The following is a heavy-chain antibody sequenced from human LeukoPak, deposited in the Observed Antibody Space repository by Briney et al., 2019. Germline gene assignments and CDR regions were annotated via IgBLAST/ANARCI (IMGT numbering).Heavy chain of an antibody. CDR2: ISYDGSNK. V-gene: IGHV3-30-3*01. CDR1: GFTFSSYA. J-gene: IGHJ5*02. Sequence: GGSLRLSCAASGFTFSSYAMHWVRQAPGKGLEWVAVISYDGSNKYYADSVRGRFTISRDNSKNTLYLQMNSLRAEDTAVYYCARGIGYCSSTSCDNWFDPWGQGTLVTVSS. D-gene: IGHD2-2*01. CDR3: ARGIGYCSSTSCDNWFDP.